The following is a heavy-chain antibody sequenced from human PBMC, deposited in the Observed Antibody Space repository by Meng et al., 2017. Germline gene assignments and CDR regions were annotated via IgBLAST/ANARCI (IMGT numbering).Heavy chain of an antibody. J-gene: IGHJ4*02. CDR3: ARGDSNGCHSN. CDR2: TRDKANSYTT. Sequence: EVQVLESGGGLVQPGGSLRLSCAASGFTFSDHYMDWVRQAPGKGLEWVGRTRDKANSYTTEFAASVKGRFTISRDDSKNSLYLQMNGLKTEDTAVYYCARGDSNGCHSNWGQGTLVTVSS. V-gene: IGHV3-72*01. CDR1: GFTFSDHY. D-gene: IGHD3-22*01.